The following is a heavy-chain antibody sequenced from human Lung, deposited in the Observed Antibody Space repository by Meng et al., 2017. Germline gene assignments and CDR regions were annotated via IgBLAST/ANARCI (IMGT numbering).Heavy chain of an antibody. CDR3: ARGPTTMAHDFDY. V-gene: IGHV4-34*01. Sequence: VQLQQWGAGLLKPSETLSLTGVVSGGVFSDYYWSWIRQPPGKGLEWIGEINHSGSTNYNPSLESRATISVDTSQNNLSLKLSSVTAADSAVYYCARGPTTMAHDFDYWGQGTLVTVSS. CDR1: GGVFSDYY. J-gene: IGHJ4*02. CDR2: INHSGST. D-gene: IGHD4-11*01.